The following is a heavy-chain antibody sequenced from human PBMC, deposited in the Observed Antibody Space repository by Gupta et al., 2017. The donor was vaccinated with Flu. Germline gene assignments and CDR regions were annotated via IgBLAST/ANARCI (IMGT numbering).Heavy chain of an antibody. CDR2: ISSSGSTI. CDR3: VVRQGLAYDY. V-gene: IGHV3-48*03. CDR1: GFTFSSYE. Sequence: EVQLVESGGGLVQPGGSLRLSCAASGFTFSSYEMNWVRQAPGKGLEWVSYISSSGSTIYYADSVKGRFTISRDNAKNSLYLQMNSLRAEDTAVYYCVVRQGLAYDYWGQGTLVTVSS. D-gene: IGHD6-19*01. J-gene: IGHJ4*02.